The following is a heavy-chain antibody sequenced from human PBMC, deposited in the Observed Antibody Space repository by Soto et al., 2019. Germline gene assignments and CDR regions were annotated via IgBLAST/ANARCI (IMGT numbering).Heavy chain of an antibody. CDR3: ARDDFNYYGSDSYFDY. V-gene: IGHV1-18*01. CDR1: GYTFTSYG. D-gene: IGHD3-10*01. J-gene: IGHJ4*02. CDR2: ISAYNGNT. Sequence: ASVKVSCKASGYTFTSYGISWVRQAPGQGLEWMGWISAYNGNTNYAQKLQGRVTMTTDTSTSTAYMELRSLRSDDTAVYYCARDDFNYYGSDSYFDYWGQGTLVTVSS.